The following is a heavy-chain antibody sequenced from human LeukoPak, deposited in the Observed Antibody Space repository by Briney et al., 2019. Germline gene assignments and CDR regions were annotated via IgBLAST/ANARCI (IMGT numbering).Heavy chain of an antibody. CDR1: GFTFSDYY. CDR3: ARDRDVVRGTFDY. CDR2: ISSSGTTI. Sequence: PGGSLRLSCAASGFTFSDYYMTWIRQAPGKGLEWVSYISSSGTTIYYADSVKGRFTISRDNAKNSLYLQMNSLRAEDTAVYYCARDRDVVRGTFDYWGQGTLVTVSS. J-gene: IGHJ4*02. D-gene: IGHD3-10*01. V-gene: IGHV3-11*04.